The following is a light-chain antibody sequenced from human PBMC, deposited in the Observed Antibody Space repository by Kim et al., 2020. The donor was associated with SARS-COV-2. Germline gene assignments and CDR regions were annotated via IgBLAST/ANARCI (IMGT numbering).Light chain of an antibody. CDR2: EDR. V-gene: IGLV3-10*01. J-gene: IGLJ3*02. CDR1: ALPKKY. CDR3: YSTDFSGNHRV. Sequence: SYELTQPPSVSVSPGQTARITCSGEALPKKYAYWYQQKSGRAPVLVIYEDRKRPSGIPERFSASSSGTMATLTISGAQVEDEGDYHCYSTDFSGNHRVFGGGTPLTVL.